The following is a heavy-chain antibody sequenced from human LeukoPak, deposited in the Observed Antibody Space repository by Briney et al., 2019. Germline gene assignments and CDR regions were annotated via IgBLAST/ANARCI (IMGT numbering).Heavy chain of an antibody. V-gene: IGHV3-23*01. CDR1: GFTLSSYA. CDR3: AKQGFGC. Sequence: GGSLSLSCTASGFTLSSYAMSWVRQAPGEGLEWVSTISGSADNTNYAEAVKGRFTISRDNSKNTMYLQMNSLRAEDTAVYYCAKQGFGCWGQGTLVTVSS. J-gene: IGHJ4*02. CDR2: ISGSADNT.